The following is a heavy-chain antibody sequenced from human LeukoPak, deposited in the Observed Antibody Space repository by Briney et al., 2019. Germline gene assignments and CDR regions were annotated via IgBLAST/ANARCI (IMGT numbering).Heavy chain of an antibody. V-gene: IGHV4-30-2*01. CDR1: GGSISSGGYS. D-gene: IGHD5-18*01. CDR2: IYHSGST. Sequence: SETLSLTCAVSGGSISSGGYSWSWIRQPPGKGLEWIGYIYHSGSTYYNPSLESRVTISVDRSKNQFSLQLSSVTPEDTAVYYCVRGGQGDGHSADEAFDIWGQGTMVTVS. J-gene: IGHJ3*02. CDR3: VRGGQGDGHSADEAFDI.